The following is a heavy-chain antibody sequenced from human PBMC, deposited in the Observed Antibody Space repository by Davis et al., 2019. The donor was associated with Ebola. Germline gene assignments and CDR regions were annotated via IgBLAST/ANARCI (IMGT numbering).Heavy chain of an antibody. D-gene: IGHD3-9*01. V-gene: IGHV1-69*13. CDR1: VGSFSSHP. Sequence: SVTVSCKTSVGSFSSHPISWVRQARRQGLEWMGGIIPIFDTPHYAQKFQGRITITADASTSTAYMELSSLRSEDTATYFCARDFDGGNYYFDYWGPGTPVTVSS. CDR2: IIPIFDTP. CDR3: ARDFDGGNYYFDY. J-gene: IGHJ4*02.